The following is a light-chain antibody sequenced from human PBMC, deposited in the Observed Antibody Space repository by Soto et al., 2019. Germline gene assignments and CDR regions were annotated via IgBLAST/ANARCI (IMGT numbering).Light chain of an antibody. CDR2: DVS. CDR3: SSYTSSSTYV. V-gene: IGLV2-14*01. Sequence: SVVRRAGTECGSRWPSFTLSCTGTSSDVGGYNYVSWYQQHPGKAPKLMIYDVSNRPSGVSNRFSGSKSGNTASLTISGLQAEDEADYYCSSYTSSSTYVFGTGTKVTAL. J-gene: IGLJ1*01. CDR1: SSDVGGYNY.